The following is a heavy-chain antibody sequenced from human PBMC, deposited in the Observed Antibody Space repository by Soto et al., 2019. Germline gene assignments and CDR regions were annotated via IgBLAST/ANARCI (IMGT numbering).Heavy chain of an antibody. CDR1: GYTFSSYA. V-gene: IGHV1-69*13. J-gene: IGHJ4*02. D-gene: IGHD6-19*01. Sequence: QVQLVQSGAEVKKPGASVKVSCKASGYTFSSYAISWVRQAPGQGLEWMGGIIPIFGTANYAQKFQGRVTITADKSTSTAYMELSSLRSEDTAVYYCARAITSGYSSGWGYYWGQGTLVTVSS. CDR2: IIPIFGTA. CDR3: ARAITSGYSSGWGYY.